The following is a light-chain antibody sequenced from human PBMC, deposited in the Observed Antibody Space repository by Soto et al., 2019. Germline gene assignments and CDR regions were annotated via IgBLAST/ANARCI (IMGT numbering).Light chain of an antibody. CDR3: QQANRFPLT. Sequence: DIQMTQSPSSVSASVGDRVTITCRASQGISSWLVWYQQKPGKAPKLLIYSASSLQSGVPSRFSGSGSGTDFALTISSLQPEDSGTYYCQQANRFPLTFGGGTKVEIK. J-gene: IGKJ4*01. CDR2: SAS. CDR1: QGISSW. V-gene: IGKV1-12*01.